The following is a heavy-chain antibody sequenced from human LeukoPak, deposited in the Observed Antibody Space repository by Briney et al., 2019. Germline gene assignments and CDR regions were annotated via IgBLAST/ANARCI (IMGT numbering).Heavy chain of an antibody. CDR2: INPNSGGA. V-gene: IGHV1-2*02. CDR1: GYTFTGYY. CDR3: ARASGSYWWFDS. Sequence: GASVKVSCKASGYTFTGYYMHWVRQAPGQGLEWMGWINPNSGGANYAQKFQGRVTMTRDTSISTAYMELSRLRSDDTAVYYCARASGSYWWFDSWGQGTLVTVSS. D-gene: IGHD1-26*01. J-gene: IGHJ5*01.